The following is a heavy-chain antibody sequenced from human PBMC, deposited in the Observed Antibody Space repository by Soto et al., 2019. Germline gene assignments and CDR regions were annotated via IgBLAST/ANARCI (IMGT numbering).Heavy chain of an antibody. J-gene: IGHJ6*02. V-gene: IGHV4-59*01. CDR2: ISSSGTI. CDR3: ARDRKLVIPGNYYYYGMDV. D-gene: IGHD3-9*01. CDR1: GGSIRDYF. Sequence: LSLTCSVSGGSIRDYFWTWVRQPPGKGLEWIGYISSSGTINYNSSLKSRVTISLDTSRNHFSLKLSSVTTADTAVYFCARDRKLVIPGNYYYYGMDVWGQGTTVTVSS.